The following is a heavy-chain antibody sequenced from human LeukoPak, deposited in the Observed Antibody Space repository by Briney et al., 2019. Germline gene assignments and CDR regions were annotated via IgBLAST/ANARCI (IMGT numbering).Heavy chain of an antibody. CDR3: AEDRPGYSYALGY. CDR2: IWYDGSNK. Sequence: GRSLRLSCAASGFTFSSYGMHWVRQAPGKGLEWVAVIWYDGSNKYYADSVKGRFTISRDNSKNTLYLQMNSLRAEDTAVYYCAEDRPGYSYALGYWGQGTLVTVSS. D-gene: IGHD5-18*01. CDR1: GFTFSSYG. J-gene: IGHJ4*02. V-gene: IGHV3-33*06.